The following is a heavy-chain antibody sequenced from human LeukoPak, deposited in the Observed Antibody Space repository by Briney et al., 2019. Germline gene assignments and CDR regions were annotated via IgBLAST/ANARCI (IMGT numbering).Heavy chain of an antibody. CDR1: GGSISSSSYY. J-gene: IGHJ4*02. CDR2: IYYSGST. D-gene: IGHD3-22*01. V-gene: IGHV4-39*01. Sequence: SETLSLTCTVSGGSISSSSYYWGWIRQPPGKGLEWIGSIYYSGSTYYNPSLKSRVTISVDTSKNQFSLKLSSVTAADTAVYYCARGAWGYYDSSGYYYGFVYWGQGTLVTVSS. CDR3: ARGAWGYYDSSGYYYGFVY.